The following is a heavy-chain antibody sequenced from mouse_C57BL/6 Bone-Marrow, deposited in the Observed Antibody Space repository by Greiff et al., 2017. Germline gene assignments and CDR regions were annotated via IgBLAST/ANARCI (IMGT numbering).Heavy chain of an antibody. D-gene: IGHD1-1*01. J-gene: IGHJ2*01. Sequence: EVKLMESGGGLVKPGGSLKLSCAASGFTFSDYGMHWVRQAPEKGLEWVAYISSGSSTIYYADTVKGRFTISRDNAKNTLFLQMTSLRSEDTAMYYCARRTVVGYFDYWGQGTTLTVSS. CDR3: ARRTVVGYFDY. CDR1: GFTFSDYG. V-gene: IGHV5-17*01. CDR2: ISSGSSTI.